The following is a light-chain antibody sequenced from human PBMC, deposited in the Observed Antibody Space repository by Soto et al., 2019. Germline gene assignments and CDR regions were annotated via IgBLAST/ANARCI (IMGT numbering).Light chain of an antibody. Sequence: QSALTQPASVSGSPGQSITISCTGTSSDVGTYNLVSWYQHHPGKAPKLMIYEGSKRPSGVSNRFSGSKSGNTASLTISGLQAEDEAEYDCCSYAGSSTYVFGTVTQLTVL. CDR1: SSDVGTYNL. CDR2: EGS. J-gene: IGLJ1*01. CDR3: CSYAGSSTYV. V-gene: IGLV2-23*01.